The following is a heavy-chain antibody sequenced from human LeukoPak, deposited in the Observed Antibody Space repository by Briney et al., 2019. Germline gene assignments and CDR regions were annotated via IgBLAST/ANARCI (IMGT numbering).Heavy chain of an antibody. V-gene: IGHV4-39*01. CDR1: GGSISIRNYY. CDR2: ISYSGT. Sequence: SETLSLTCTVSGGSISIRNYYWGWIRQSPGRGLEWIGSISYSGTYYNPSLKSRLTISVDTSKNHFSLNLRSVTAADTAVYYCARRTSNPVGAIDYWGQGTLVTVSS. CDR3: ARRTSNPVGAIDY. D-gene: IGHD1-26*01. J-gene: IGHJ4*02.